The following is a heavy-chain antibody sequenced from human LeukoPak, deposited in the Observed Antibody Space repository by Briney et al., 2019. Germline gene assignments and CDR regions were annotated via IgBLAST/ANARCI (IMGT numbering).Heavy chain of an antibody. J-gene: IGHJ4*02. CDR1: GGSFSGYY. D-gene: IGHD3-22*01. CDR2: INHSGST. V-gene: IGHV4-34*01. CDR3: ARGESCDSSGYYYGDY. Sequence: PSETLSLTCAVYGGSFSGYYWSWIRQPPGKGLEWIGEINHSGSTNYNPSLKSRVTISVDTSKNQFSLKLSSVTAADTAVYYCARGESCDSSGYYYGDYWGQGALVTVSS.